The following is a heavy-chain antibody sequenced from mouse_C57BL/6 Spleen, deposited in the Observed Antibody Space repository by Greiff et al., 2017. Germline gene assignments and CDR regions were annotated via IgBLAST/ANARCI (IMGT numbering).Heavy chain of an antibody. CDR3: AREGLGRYFGV. D-gene: IGHD4-1*01. CDR2: ISSGSSTF. J-gene: IGHJ1*03. Sequence: EVLLVESGGGLVKPGGSLKLSCAASGFTFSDYGMHCVRQAPEKGLEWVAYISSGSSTFYYADTVKGRFTISRDNAKNTLFLHMTSLRSEDTAMYYCAREGLGRYFGVWGTGTTVTVTS. V-gene: IGHV5-17*01. CDR1: GFTFSDYG.